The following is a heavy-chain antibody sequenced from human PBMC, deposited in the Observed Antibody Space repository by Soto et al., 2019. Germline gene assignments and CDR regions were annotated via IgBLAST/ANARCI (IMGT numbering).Heavy chain of an antibody. CDR1: GGSISSYY. D-gene: IGHD3-16*01. Sequence: QVQLQESGPGLVKPSETLSLTCTVSGGSISSYYWTWIRQPPGKGLGWIAYIYYSGSTNYNHSLTSRVNISVDTSKNQVSLKLSSVTAADTAVYYCARAWGEAFDYWGQGTLVTVSS. J-gene: IGHJ4*02. CDR2: IYYSGST. CDR3: ARAWGEAFDY. V-gene: IGHV4-59*01.